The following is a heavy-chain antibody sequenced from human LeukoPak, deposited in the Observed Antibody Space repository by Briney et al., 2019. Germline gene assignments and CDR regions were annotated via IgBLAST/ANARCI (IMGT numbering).Heavy chain of an antibody. CDR2: SRNKANSYTT. J-gene: IGHJ4*02. CDR1: GLTFSDHF. Sequence: GGSLRLSCAASGLTFSDHFMDWVRQAPGKGLEWVGRSRNKANSYTTEYAASVKGRFTISRDDSKNSLYLQMNSLKTEDTAVYYCARKCYDSTSYACIDYWGRGALVTVSS. CDR3: ARKCYDSTSYACIDY. D-gene: IGHD3-10*01. V-gene: IGHV3-72*01.